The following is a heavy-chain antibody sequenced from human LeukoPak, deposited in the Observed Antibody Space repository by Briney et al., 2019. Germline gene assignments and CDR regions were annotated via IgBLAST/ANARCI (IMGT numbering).Heavy chain of an antibody. CDR2: TYYRSKWFN. D-gene: IGHD3-16*01. CDR3: AREWGDFDAFDI. J-gene: IGHJ3*02. Sequence: SQTLSLTCAISGDSVSSSSAAWNWIRQSPSRGLEWLGRTYYRSKWFNDYAASVKSRITINPDTSKNQISLQLNSVTPEDTAVYYCAREWGDFDAFDIWGQGTVVTASS. V-gene: IGHV6-1*01. CDR1: GDSVSSSSAA.